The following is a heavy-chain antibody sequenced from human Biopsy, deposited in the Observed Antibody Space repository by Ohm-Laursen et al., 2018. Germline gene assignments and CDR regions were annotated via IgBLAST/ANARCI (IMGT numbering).Heavy chain of an antibody. J-gene: IGHJ4*02. CDR3: ATPFQYYDSWGGYPPFDH. D-gene: IGHD3-3*01. CDR2: IIAVSGLV. V-gene: IGHV1-69*10. Sequence: ASVKVSCKASGGAFSNYAISWVRQAPGEGLEWMGGIIAVSGLVNYAPKFQGRVSITADKSTTTAYMELSNLKSEDTAVYYCATPFQYYDSWGGYPPFDHWGQGTLVTVSS. CDR1: GGAFSNYA.